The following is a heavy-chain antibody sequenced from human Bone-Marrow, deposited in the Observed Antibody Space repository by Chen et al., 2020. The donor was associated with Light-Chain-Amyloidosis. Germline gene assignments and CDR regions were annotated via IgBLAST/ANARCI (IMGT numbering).Heavy chain of an antibody. CDR1: GFTFEDYS. CDR3: AKNSRGLTSLDAFDI. V-gene: IGHV3-9*01. D-gene: IGHD3-10*01. J-gene: IGHJ3*02. CDR2: IEWTNAKL. Sequence: EVQVVESGGGLVQPGRSLRLSCVVSGFTFEDYSMHWVRQSPGKGLEWVAGIEWTNAKLGYADAVKCRFTISRDIAHIALYLGMNSLASEDTAFYYCAKNSRGLTSLDAFDIWGRGTLVIVSS.